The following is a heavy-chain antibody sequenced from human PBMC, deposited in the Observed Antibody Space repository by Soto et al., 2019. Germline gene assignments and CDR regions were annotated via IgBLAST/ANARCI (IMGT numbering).Heavy chain of an antibody. CDR2: IKSKTDGGTT. Sequence: GGSLRLSCAASGFTFSNAWMNWVRQAPGKGLEWVGRIKSKTDGGTTDYAAPVKGRFTISRDDSKNTLYLQMNSLKTEDTAVYYCTTEPGYSYGSFFDYWGQGTLVTVSS. V-gene: IGHV3-15*07. CDR3: TTEPGYSYGSFFDY. D-gene: IGHD5-18*01. CDR1: GFTFSNAW. J-gene: IGHJ4*02.